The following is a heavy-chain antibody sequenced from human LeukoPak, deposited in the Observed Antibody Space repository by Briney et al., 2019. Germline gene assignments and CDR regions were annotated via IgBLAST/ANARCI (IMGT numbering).Heavy chain of an antibody. CDR1: GYTFTSYG. J-gene: IGHJ5*02. V-gene: IGHV1-18*04. Sequence: ASVKVSCKASGYTFTSYGISWVRQAPGQGLEWMGWISAYNGNTNYAQKLQGRVTTTTDTSTSTAYMELRSLRSDDTAVYYCARAGYCTSTSCYAGNWFDPWGQGTLVTVSS. D-gene: IGHD2-2*01. CDR3: ARAGYCTSTSCYAGNWFDP. CDR2: ISAYNGNT.